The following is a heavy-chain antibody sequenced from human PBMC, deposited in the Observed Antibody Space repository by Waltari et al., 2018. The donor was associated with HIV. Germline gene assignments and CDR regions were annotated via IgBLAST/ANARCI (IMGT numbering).Heavy chain of an antibody. CDR2: VYHSGST. CDR3: ARNLIGGIMITFGGVIDRAFVDI. CDR1: GYPISSGYS. D-gene: IGHD3-16*02. V-gene: IGHV4-38-2*01. J-gene: IGHJ3*02. Sequence: QVHLQYSVPGLVKPSETLSLTCAVTGYPISSGYSWGWSRQPPAKRPAWFGSVYHSGSTYYNPSLKSRVTISVDTSKNQFSLKLSSVTAADTAVYYCARNLIGGIMITFGGVIDRAFVDIWGQGTMVTVSS.